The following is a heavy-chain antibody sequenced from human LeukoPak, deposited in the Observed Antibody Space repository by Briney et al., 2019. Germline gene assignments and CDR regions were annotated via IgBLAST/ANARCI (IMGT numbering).Heavy chain of an antibody. Sequence: ASVKVSCKASGYTFIGYYMHWVRQAPGQGLEWMGWINPNSGGTNYAQKFQGGVTMTRDTSLSTAYMELSRLRYDGTAVYFCARGATRWQQLIDYWGQGTLVTVSS. J-gene: IGHJ4*02. CDR3: ARGATRWQQLIDY. CDR2: INPNSGGT. V-gene: IGHV1-2*02. D-gene: IGHD6-13*01. CDR1: GYTFIGYY.